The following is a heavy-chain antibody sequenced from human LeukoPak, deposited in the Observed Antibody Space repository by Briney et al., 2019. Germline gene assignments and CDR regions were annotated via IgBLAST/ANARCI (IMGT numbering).Heavy chain of an antibody. CDR2: INTRGSS. D-gene: IGHD1-26*01. J-gene: IGHJ4*02. Sequence: SETLSLTCTGSVGPITRHYWSWIRQPAAKGLEGIGRINTRGSSNYNPSLKSRVTMSVDMCKNQFSLKLRSVTAADTAVYYCARHFEGDSYYFDKWGQGTRVTVSS. CDR1: VGPITRHY. CDR3: ARHFEGDSYYFDK. V-gene: IGHV4-4*07.